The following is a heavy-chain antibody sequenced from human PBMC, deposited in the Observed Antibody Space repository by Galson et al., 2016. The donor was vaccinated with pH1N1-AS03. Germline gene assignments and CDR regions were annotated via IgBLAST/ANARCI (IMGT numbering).Heavy chain of an antibody. CDR3: ARRAYGDYVDYFDY. D-gene: IGHD4-17*01. CDR2: IFPGDSDT. V-gene: IGHV5-51*01. J-gene: IGHJ4*02. CDR1: GSTFTQYW. Sequence: QSGAEVTKPGESLKISCKGSGSTFTQYWIGWVRRMPGKGLEWMGIIFPGDSDTRYRPSFQGQVTISADKSISTAYLQLNSLKASDTAMYYGARRAYGDYVDYFDYWGQGTLVTVSS.